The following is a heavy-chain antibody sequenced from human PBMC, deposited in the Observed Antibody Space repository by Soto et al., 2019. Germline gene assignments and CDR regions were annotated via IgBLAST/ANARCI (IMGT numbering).Heavy chain of an antibody. D-gene: IGHD2-2*01. Sequence: GESLKISCASSGFTFSIYSMNWVRQAPGKGLEWVSSISSSSSYIYYADSVKGRFTISRDNAKNSLYLQMNSLRAEDTAVYYCARGDIVVVTAPFDYYHGMDVWGQGTTVTVSS. V-gene: IGHV3-21*01. J-gene: IGHJ6*02. CDR2: ISSSSSYI. CDR1: GFTFSIYS. CDR3: ARGDIVVVTAPFDYYHGMDV.